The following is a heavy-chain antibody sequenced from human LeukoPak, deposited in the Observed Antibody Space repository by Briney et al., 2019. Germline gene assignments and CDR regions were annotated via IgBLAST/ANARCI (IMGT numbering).Heavy chain of an antibody. J-gene: IGHJ6*02. V-gene: IGHV4-59*01. CDR3: AGGPYNYYGMDV. Sequence: SETLSLTCTVSGGSIRTYYWSWLRQPPRKGLEWIGYIYYSGSTNYNPSLKSRVTISADTSKNQLTLKLSSVTAADTAVYYCAGGPYNYYGMDVWGQGTTVTVSS. CDR1: GGSIRTYY. CDR2: IYYSGST.